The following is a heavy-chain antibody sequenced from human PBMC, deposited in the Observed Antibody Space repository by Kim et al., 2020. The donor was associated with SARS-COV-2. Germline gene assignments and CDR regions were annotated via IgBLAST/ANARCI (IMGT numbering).Heavy chain of an antibody. Sequence: SETLSLTCTVSGGSISSYYWSWIRQPPGKGLEWIGYIYYSGSTNYNPSLKSRVTISVGTSKNQFSLKLSSVTAADTAVYYCARPGAVAGSWYFDLWGRGTLVTVSS. V-gene: IGHV4-59*08. J-gene: IGHJ2*01. CDR3: ARPGAVAGSWYFDL. CDR2: IYYSGST. D-gene: IGHD6-19*01. CDR1: GGSISSYY.